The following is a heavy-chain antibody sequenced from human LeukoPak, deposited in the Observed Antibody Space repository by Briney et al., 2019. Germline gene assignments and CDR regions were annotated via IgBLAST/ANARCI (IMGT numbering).Heavy chain of an antibody. J-gene: IGHJ5*02. Sequence: GGSLGLSCAVVGFTFSDSTMSWVRQAPGKGLEWVSSISSSSSYIYYADSVKGRFTISRDNAKNSLYLQMNSLRAEDTAVYYCARGVEGCSSTSCYLWFDPWGQGTLVTVSS. CDR2: ISSSSSYI. CDR1: GFTFSDST. V-gene: IGHV3-21*01. CDR3: ARGVEGCSSTSCYLWFDP. D-gene: IGHD2-2*01.